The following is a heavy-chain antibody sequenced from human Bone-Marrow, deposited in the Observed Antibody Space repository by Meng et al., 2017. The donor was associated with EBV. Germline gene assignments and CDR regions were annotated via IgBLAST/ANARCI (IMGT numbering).Heavy chain of an antibody. J-gene: IGHJ4*02. Sequence: GQLVQAAAEGKKPGSSVKGSCKTSGGTFSSDAISWVRQSPGQGLEWMGGLIPMLGAPNYAQKFQDRVTIIADKSTSIHYMELSSLRSDDTAVYYCASESGRGYTPDYWGRGALVTVSS. D-gene: IGHD3-10*01. CDR1: GGTFSSDA. CDR2: LIPMLGAP. CDR3: ASESGRGYTPDY. V-gene: IGHV1-69*06.